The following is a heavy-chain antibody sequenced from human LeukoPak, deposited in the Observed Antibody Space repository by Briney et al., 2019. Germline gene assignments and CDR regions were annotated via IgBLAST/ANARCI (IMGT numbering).Heavy chain of an antibody. D-gene: IGHD6-13*01. CDR3: ARLKGQQLVPYYFDY. CDR2: ISRSSSTI. J-gene: IGHJ4*02. V-gene: IGHV3-48*01. Sequence: GGSLRLSCVASGFTLSNYSMNWVRPAPGKGREWVSYISRSSSTIYYADSVKGRFTISRDNAKNSLYLQMNSLRAEDTAVYYCARLKGQQLVPYYFDYWGQGTLVTVSS. CDR1: GFTLSNYS.